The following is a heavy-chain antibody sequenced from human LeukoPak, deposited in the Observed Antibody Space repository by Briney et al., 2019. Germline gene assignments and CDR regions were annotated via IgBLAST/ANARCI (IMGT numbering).Heavy chain of an antibody. CDR1: GFTFSRYS. J-gene: IGHJ4*02. CDR2: ISGSSNNI. Sequence: PGGSLRLSCAASGFTFSRYSMNWVRQAPGKGLEWLPYISGSSNNIYYADSVKGRFTVSRDNAKNSLYLQMDSLRADDAAVFYCARGGTGDGNYFDNWGQGTLVTVSS. CDR3: ARGGTGDGNYFDN. D-gene: IGHD7-27*01. V-gene: IGHV3-48*01.